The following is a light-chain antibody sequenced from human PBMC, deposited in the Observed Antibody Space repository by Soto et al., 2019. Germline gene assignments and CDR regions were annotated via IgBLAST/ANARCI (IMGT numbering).Light chain of an antibody. CDR3: SSYTSSSVV. CDR1: SSDVGGYNY. Sequence: QSALTQPASVSGSPGQSITISCTGTSSDVGGYNYVSWYQQHPGKAPKLMIYEVSNRPSGVSNRFSGSKSGNTASLTISGLLAEDEADYYCSSYTSSSVVFGGGTQLTVL. CDR2: EVS. J-gene: IGLJ2*01. V-gene: IGLV2-14*01.